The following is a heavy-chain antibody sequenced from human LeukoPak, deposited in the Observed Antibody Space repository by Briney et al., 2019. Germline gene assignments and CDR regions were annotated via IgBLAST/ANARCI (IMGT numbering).Heavy chain of an antibody. V-gene: IGHV1-2*02. CDR1: GYTFTGYY. CDR3: ARDQVGAARFDS. J-gene: IGHJ4*02. D-gene: IGHD2-15*01. Sequence: ASVKVSCKASGYTFTGYYMHWVRQAPGQWLEWMGWINPNSGGTNYAQKFQGRVTMTRDTSISTAYMELSRLRSDDTAVYYCARDQVGAARFDSWGQGTLVTVSP. CDR2: INPNSGGT.